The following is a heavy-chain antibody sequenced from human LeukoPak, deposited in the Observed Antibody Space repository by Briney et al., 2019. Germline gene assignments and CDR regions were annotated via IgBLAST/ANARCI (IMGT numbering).Heavy chain of an antibody. CDR1: GFTLSSYA. V-gene: IGHV3-33*08. J-gene: IGHJ5*02. CDR3: ARDDRAVADA. Sequence: PGGSLRLSCAASGFTLSSYAMTWVRQAPGKGLEWVAVIWYDGSNKYYADSVKGRFTISRDNSKNTLYLQMNSLRAEDTAVYYCARDDRAVADAWGQGTLVTVSS. CDR2: IWYDGSNK. D-gene: IGHD6-19*01.